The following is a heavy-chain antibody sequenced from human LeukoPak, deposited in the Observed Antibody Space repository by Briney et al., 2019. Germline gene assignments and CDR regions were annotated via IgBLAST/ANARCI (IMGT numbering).Heavy chain of an antibody. J-gene: IGHJ4*02. CDR2: ISGSGGTT. D-gene: IGHD3-22*01. V-gene: IGHV3-23*01. Sequence: PGGSLRPSCAASGFTFSSYGMSWVRQAPGKGLEWVSAISGSGGTTYYADSVKGRFTISRDNSKNTLYLQMNSLRAEDTAVYYCAKRRDSSGYATFDYWGQGTLVTVSS. CDR3: AKRRDSSGYATFDY. CDR1: GFTFSSYG.